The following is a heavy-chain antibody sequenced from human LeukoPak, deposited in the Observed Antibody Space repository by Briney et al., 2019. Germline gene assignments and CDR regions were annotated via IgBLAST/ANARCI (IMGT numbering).Heavy chain of an antibody. CDR1: GGTISSDTYY. V-gene: IGHV4-39*01. Sequence: TSETLSLTCTVSGGTISSDTYYWGWIRQPPGKGLEWIGSIYYSGSIYYNPSLKSRVTISVDTSKNQFSLKLSPVTAADTAVYYCARSRIAAVADAFDIWGQGTMVTVSS. CDR3: ARSRIAAVADAFDI. D-gene: IGHD6-13*01. J-gene: IGHJ3*02. CDR2: IYYSGSI.